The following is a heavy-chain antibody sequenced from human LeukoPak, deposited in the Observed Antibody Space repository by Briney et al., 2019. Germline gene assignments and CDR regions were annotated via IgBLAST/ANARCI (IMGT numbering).Heavy chain of an antibody. CDR2: IYYTGST. Sequence: KASETLSLTCTVSGGSISSYYWRWLRQPPGKGLEWIGYIYYTGSTNYNPSLKSRVTISVDTSKNQFSLKLSSVTAADTAVYYCARGNSGSYYGFDYWGQGTLVTVSS. CDR1: GGSISSYY. J-gene: IGHJ4*02. V-gene: IGHV4-59*01. CDR3: ARGNSGSYYGFDY. D-gene: IGHD1-26*01.